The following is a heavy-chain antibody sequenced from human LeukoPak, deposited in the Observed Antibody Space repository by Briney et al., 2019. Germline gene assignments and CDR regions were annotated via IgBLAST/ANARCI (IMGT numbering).Heavy chain of an antibody. CDR1: GFTFDDYA. Sequence: GGSLRLSCAASGFTFDDYAMHWVRQAPGKGLEWVSGISWNSGSIGYADSVKGRFTISRDSAKNSLYLQMNSLRAEDTALYYCAKVGGPGIAVAGGSSGAFDIWGQGTMVTVSS. J-gene: IGHJ3*02. D-gene: IGHD6-19*01. V-gene: IGHV3-9*01. CDR3: AKVGGPGIAVAGGSSGAFDI. CDR2: ISWNSGSI.